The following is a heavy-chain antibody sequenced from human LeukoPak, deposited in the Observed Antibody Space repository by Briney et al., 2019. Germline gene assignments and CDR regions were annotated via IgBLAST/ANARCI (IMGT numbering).Heavy chain of an antibody. Sequence: VASVKVSCKASGYTFTSYDINWVRQATGQGLEWMGWMNPNSGNTGYAQKFQGRVTMTRSTSISTAYMELSSLRSEDTAVYYCASAYCSSTSCYLEKPHDYWGQGTLVTVSS. CDR2: MNPNSGNT. V-gene: IGHV1-8*01. CDR1: GYTFTSYD. J-gene: IGHJ4*02. CDR3: ASAYCSSTSCYLEKPHDY. D-gene: IGHD2-2*01.